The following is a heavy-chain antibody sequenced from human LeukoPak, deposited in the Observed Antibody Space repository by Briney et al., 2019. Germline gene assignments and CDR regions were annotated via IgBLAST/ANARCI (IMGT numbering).Heavy chain of an antibody. CDR2: IFSSGST. CDR1: GGPISRGAYY. CDR3: AREAWAGTLSGWFDP. Sequence: PSKTLSLTCSVSGGPISRGAYYWSWVRRLPGKGLEWIGYIFSSGSTSYNPSLRSRVTVSFDTSKNQFFLNLSSVTAADTAVYYCAREAWAGTLSGWFDPWGQGTLVTVSS. J-gene: IGHJ5*02. V-gene: IGHV4-31*03. D-gene: IGHD1-7*01.